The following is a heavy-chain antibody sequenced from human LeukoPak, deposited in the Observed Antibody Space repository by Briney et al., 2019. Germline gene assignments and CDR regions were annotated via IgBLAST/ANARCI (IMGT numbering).Heavy chain of an antibody. V-gene: IGHV3-23*01. CDR1: GFTFSSYA. CDR2: ISGSGGST. D-gene: IGHD6-6*01. Sequence: AGGSLRLSCAASGFTFSSYAMSWVRQAPGKGLEWVSAISGSGGSTYYADSVKGRFTISRDNAENSLYLHMNSLRAEDTAVYYCARVLGSSSVNYYYMDVWGKGTTVTVSS. CDR3: ARVLGSSSVNYYYMDV. J-gene: IGHJ6*03.